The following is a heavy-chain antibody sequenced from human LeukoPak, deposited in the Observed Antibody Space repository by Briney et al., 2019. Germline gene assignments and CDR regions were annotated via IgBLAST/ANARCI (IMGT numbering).Heavy chain of an antibody. CDR3: ARQGGSYSGYFQH. Sequence: EALSLTCTVSGGSISSYYWSWIRQPPGKGLEWSGYIYYSGSTNYNPSLKSRVTISVDPSKNQFSLKLSSVTAADTAVYYCARQGGSYSGYFQHWGQGTLVTVSS. CDR1: GGSISSYY. CDR2: IYYSGST. J-gene: IGHJ1*01. V-gene: IGHV4-59*08. D-gene: IGHD1-26*01.